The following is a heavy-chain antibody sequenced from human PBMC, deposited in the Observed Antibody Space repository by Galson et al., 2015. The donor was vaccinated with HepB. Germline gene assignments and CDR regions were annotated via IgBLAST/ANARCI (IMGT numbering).Heavy chain of an antibody. CDR2: INPDTGRT. J-gene: IGHJ2*01. D-gene: IGHD4-17*01. V-gene: IGHV1-2*06. CDR3: VRPRGAGAGDYQNWYFDL. CDR1: GYTFSDYY. Sequence: SVKVSCKASGYTFSDYYIHWARQAPGQGLEWMGRINPDTGRTSYAQNLTGRVTLTRDTFITTAYMELNSLRVDDTALYYCVRPRGAGAGDYQNWYFDLWGRGTLVTVSS.